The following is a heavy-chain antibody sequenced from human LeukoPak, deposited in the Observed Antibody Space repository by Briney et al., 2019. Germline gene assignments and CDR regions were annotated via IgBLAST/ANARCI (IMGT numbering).Heavy chain of an antibody. J-gene: IGHJ5*02. CDR2: LYSDGTT. CDR1: GFTVSSTY. D-gene: IGHD6-19*01. CDR3: ARTKTGYSSGWWLFDP. V-gene: IGHV3-53*01. Sequence: TGGSLRLSCAASGFTVSSTYMNWVRQAPGKGLEWVSILYSDGTTYNADSVKGRFTISRDNSKNTLYLQMNSLRAEDTAVYYCARTKTGYSSGWWLFDPWGQGTLVTVSS.